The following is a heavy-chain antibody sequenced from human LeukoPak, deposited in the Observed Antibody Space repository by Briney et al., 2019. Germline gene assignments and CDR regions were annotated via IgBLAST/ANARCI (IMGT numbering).Heavy chain of an antibody. CDR2: INDRGVDT. V-gene: IGHV3-23*01. CDR3: AKGSSPLGHFDC. CDR1: GFTFSNCA. D-gene: IGHD6-13*01. J-gene: IGHJ4*02. Sequence: GGSLRLSCAASGFTFSNCAMSWVRQAPGKGLEWVSGINDRGVDTYYTDSVKGRFTISRDNSKNTLFLQMNSLTAEDTAVYYCAKGSSPLGHFDCWGQGTLVTVSS.